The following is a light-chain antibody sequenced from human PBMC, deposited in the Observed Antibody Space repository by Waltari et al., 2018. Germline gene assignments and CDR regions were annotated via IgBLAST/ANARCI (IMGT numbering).Light chain of an antibody. CDR1: SSDVAGYNY. CDR2: DVS. CDR3: SSYAGSNNLV. Sequence: QSALTQPPSASGSPGQSVTISCTGTSSDVAGYNYVSWYQQHPGKAPKVIIFDVSKRPSGVLERFTGSKSGNTASLTVSGLQAEDEADYYCSSYAGSNNLVFGGGTKLTVL. V-gene: IGLV2-8*01. J-gene: IGLJ2*01.